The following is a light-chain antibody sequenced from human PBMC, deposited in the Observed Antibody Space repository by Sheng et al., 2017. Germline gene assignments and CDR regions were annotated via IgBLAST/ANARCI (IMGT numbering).Light chain of an antibody. Sequence: SYELTQPPSVSVAPGQTARITCGGNNIGSKSVHWYQQKPGQAPVLVVYDDNDRPSGIPERVSGSNSGNTATLSISRVEVGDEADYYCQVWDSSSDHYVFGTGTKVTVL. CDR2: DDN. V-gene: IGLV3-21*02. CDR1: NIGSKS. CDR3: QVWDSSSDHYV. J-gene: IGLJ1*01.